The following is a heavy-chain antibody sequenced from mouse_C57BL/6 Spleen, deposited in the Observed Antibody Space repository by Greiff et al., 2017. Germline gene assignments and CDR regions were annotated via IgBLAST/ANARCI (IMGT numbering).Heavy chain of an antibody. Sequence: QVQLKESGAELARPGASVKMSCKASGYTFTSYTMHWVKQRPGQGLEWIGYINPSSGYTKYNQKFKDKATLTADKSSSTAYMQLSSLTSEDSAVYYCARSTGSSYDYAMDYWGQGTSVTVSS. CDR1: GYTFTSYT. D-gene: IGHD1-1*01. J-gene: IGHJ4*01. CDR2: INPSSGYT. V-gene: IGHV1-4*01. CDR3: ARSTGSSYDYAMDY.